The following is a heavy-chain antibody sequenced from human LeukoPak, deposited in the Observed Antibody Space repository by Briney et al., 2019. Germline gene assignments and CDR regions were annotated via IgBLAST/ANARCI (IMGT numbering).Heavy chain of an antibody. D-gene: IGHD3-22*01. J-gene: IGHJ4*02. V-gene: IGHV4-4*02. CDR3: ASAGHDGIGYKVC. Sequence: PSGTLSLTCAVSGGXISSSNCWSWVRQPPGKGLEWIGEIYHSGSANYNPSLKSRVTISVDKSKNQFSLRLSSVTAADTAVYYCASAGHDGIGYKVCWGQGTLVTVSS. CDR1: GGXISSSNC. CDR2: IYHSGSA.